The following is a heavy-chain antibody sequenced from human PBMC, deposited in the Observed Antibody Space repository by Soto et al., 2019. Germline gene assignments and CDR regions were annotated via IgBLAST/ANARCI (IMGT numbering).Heavy chain of an antibody. Sequence: GGSLRLSCAASGLTFSSYAMSWVRQAPGKGLEWVSAISGSGGSTYYADSVKGRFTISRDNSKNTLYLQMNSLRAEDTAVYYCAKRGRLLWFGEYYYGMDVWGQGTTVTVSS. CDR3: AKRGRLLWFGEYYYGMDV. V-gene: IGHV3-23*01. CDR1: GLTFSSYA. J-gene: IGHJ6*02. CDR2: ISGSGGST. D-gene: IGHD3-10*01.